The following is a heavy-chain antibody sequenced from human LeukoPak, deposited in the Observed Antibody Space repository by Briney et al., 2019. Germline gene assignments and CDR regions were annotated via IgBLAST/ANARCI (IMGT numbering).Heavy chain of an antibody. V-gene: IGHV3-7*01. J-gene: IGHJ4*02. CDR1: GLTFSSYW. CDR2: IKQDGSEK. CDR3: ARDRRQLGFDY. D-gene: IGHD6-6*01. Sequence: QTGGSLRLSCAASGLTFSSYWMSWVRQAPGKGLEWVANIKQDGSEKYYVDSVKGRFTISRDNAKNSLYLQMNSLRAEDTAVYYCARDRRQLGFDYWGQGTLVTVSS.